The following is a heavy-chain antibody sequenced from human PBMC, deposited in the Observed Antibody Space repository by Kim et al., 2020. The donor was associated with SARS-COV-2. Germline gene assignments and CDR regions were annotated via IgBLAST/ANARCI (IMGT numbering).Heavy chain of an antibody. V-gene: IGHV1-18*01. Sequence: RYYAQRLQCRVTMTIDTSTGTAYMELRGLGADDTAVYYCARDAGTGGRMDVWGKGTTVTVSS. CDR2: R. CDR3: ARDAGTGGRMDV. J-gene: IGHJ6*01. D-gene: IGHD1-7*01.